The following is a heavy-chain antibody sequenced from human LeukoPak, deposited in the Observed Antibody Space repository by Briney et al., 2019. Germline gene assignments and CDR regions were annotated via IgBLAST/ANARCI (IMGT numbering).Heavy chain of an antibody. Sequence: GGSLRLSCAASGFTFSSYSMNWVRQAPGKGLEWVSYISSSSSTIYYADPVKGRFTISRDNAKNSLYLQMNSLRAEDTAVYYCARGASYYDFWSGLSLLDYWGQGTLVTVSS. CDR3: ARGASYYDFWSGLSLLDY. V-gene: IGHV3-48*01. CDR1: GFTFSSYS. J-gene: IGHJ4*02. CDR2: ISSSSSTI. D-gene: IGHD3-3*01.